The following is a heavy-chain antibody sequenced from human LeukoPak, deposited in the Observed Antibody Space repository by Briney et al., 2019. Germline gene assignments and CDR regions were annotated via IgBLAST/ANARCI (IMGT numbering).Heavy chain of an antibody. V-gene: IGHV4-31*03. Sequence: PSETLSLTCTVSGGSISSGGYYWSWIRQHPGKGLEWIGYIYYSGSTYYNPSLKSRVTISVDTSNNQFSLKVSSVTAADTAVYYCARDAGHQLSRRNYYAMDVWGQGTTVTVSS. CDR2: IYYSGST. J-gene: IGHJ6*02. CDR1: GGSISSGGYY. CDR3: ARDAGHQLSRRNYYAMDV. D-gene: IGHD2-2*01.